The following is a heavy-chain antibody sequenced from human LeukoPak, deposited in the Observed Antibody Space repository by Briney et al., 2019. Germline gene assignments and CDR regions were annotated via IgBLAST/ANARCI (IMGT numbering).Heavy chain of an antibody. CDR2: ISSSGSTI. J-gene: IGHJ4*02. CDR1: GFTFSSYG. D-gene: IGHD3-10*01. Sequence: PGGSLRLSCAASGFTFSSYGMNWVRQAPGKGLEWVSYISSSGSTIYYADSVKGRFTISRDNAKNSLYLQMNSLRAEDTAVYYCAKLYGSGTYYNYFHYWGQGTLVTVSS. V-gene: IGHV3-48*04. CDR3: AKLYGSGTYYNYFHY.